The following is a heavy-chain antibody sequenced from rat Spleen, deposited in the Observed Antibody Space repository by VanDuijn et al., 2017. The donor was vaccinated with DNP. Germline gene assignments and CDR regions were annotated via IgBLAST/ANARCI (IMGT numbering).Heavy chain of an antibody. D-gene: IGHD1-11*01. CDR2: INKDSSSI. CDR1: GFNFNDYW. CDR3: ARGPNYVDFLDFFDY. J-gene: IGHJ2*01. Sequence: EVKLVESGGGLVQPGRSLELSCTASGFNFNDYWMGWVRQAPGKGLEWIGQINKDSSSINYPPSLKDKFTIFRDNAQDTLYLQMSKLGSEDTATYYCARGPNYVDFLDFFDYWGQGVMVTVSS. V-gene: IGHV4-2*01.